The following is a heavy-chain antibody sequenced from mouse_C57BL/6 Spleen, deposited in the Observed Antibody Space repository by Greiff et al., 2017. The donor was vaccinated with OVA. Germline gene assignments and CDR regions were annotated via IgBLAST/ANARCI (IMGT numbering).Heavy chain of an antibody. Sequence: QVQLKESGPELVKPGASVKISCKASGYAFSSSWMNWVKQRPGKGLEWIGRIYPGDGDTNYNGKFKGKATLTADKSSSTAYMQLSSLTSEDSAVYFCAEEGITTVVANWGPGTTLTVSS. CDR2: IYPGDGDT. J-gene: IGHJ2*01. CDR3: AEEGITTVVAN. CDR1: GYAFSSSW. D-gene: IGHD1-1*01. V-gene: IGHV1-82*01.